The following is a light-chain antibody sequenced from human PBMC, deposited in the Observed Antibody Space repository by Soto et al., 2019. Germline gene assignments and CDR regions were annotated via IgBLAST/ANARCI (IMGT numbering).Light chain of an antibody. CDR2: DAS. V-gene: IGKV1-33*01. Sequence: DIQMTQSPSSLSASVGDRVTITCQASQDITNYLNWYQQKPGKATRLLLYDASSLETGVPSRFSGSGSGTDFTFTISSLQPEDIATYYCQHYDHLPITFGQGTRLEIK. CDR1: QDITNY. CDR3: QHYDHLPIT. J-gene: IGKJ5*01.